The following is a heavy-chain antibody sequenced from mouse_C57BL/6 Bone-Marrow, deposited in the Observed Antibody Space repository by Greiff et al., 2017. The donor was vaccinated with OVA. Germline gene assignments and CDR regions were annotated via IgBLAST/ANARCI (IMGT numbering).Heavy chain of an antibody. Sequence: EVQLVESGGGLVKPGGSLKLSCAASGFTFSSYAMSWVRQTPEKRLEWVATISDGGSYTYYPDNLKGRFTISRDNAKNNLYLQMSHLKSEDTAMYYCARDWALFAYWGQGTLVTVSA. CDR2: ISDGGSYT. V-gene: IGHV5-4*01. CDR1: GFTFSSYA. CDR3: ARDWALFAY. J-gene: IGHJ3*01.